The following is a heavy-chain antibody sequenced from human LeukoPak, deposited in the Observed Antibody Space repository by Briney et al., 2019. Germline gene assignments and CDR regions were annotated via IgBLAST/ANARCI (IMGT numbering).Heavy chain of an antibody. V-gene: IGHV4-61*02. Sequence: SQTLSLTCTVSGGSFTSGNYYWHWIRQPAGKGLEWIGRIYTNGGASYNPSLKSRVTISIDASKNQFSLKLSSVTAAGAAVYYCAREPPGYWCQGILATVPS. CDR3: AREPPGY. CDR1: GGSFTSGNYY. CDR2: IYTNGGA. J-gene: IGHJ4*02.